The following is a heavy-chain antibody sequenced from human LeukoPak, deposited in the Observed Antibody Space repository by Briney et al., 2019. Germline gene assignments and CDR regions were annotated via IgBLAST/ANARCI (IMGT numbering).Heavy chain of an antibody. D-gene: IGHD6-19*01. J-gene: IGHJ4*02. Sequence: GGSLRLSCVASGFTFSSYGMHWVRQAPGKGLEWVAFISYDGSNENIADSVKGRFIISRDNSKNTLYLQMNSLRAEDTAVYYCARDRREWLAYYFDYWGQGTLVTVSS. V-gene: IGHV3-30*03. CDR2: ISYDGSNE. CDR1: GFTFSSYG. CDR3: ARDRREWLAYYFDY.